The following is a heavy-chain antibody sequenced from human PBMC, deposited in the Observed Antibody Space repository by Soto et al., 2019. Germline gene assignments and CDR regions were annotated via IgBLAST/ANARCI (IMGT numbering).Heavy chain of an antibody. V-gene: IGHV4-39*01. Sequence: QVQLQESGPGLVKPSEPLSLLCTVSGGSINTNNYYWGWIRQPPGKGLEWIGSIYHLGTTYHNPSLKSRVTVSIDTSKNQCSLKLMSVTAADTVVYFCAAILVRAPRHTDPGPWGQGTLVTVSS. CDR2: IYHLGTT. J-gene: IGHJ5*02. CDR3: AAILVRAPRHTDPGP. CDR1: GGSINTNNYY. D-gene: IGHD3-10*01.